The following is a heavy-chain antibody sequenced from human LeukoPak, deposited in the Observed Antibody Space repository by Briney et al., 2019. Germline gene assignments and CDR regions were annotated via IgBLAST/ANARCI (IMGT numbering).Heavy chain of an antibody. Sequence: GASVKVSCKASGGTFSSYAISWVRQAPGQGLEWMGWISAYNGNTNYAQKLQGRVTMTTDTSTSTAYMELRSLRSDDTAVYYCASLHTVAGIEENWFDPWGQGTLVTVSS. CDR2: ISAYNGNT. CDR3: ASLHTVAGIEENWFDP. J-gene: IGHJ5*02. CDR1: GGTFSSYA. D-gene: IGHD6-19*01. V-gene: IGHV1-18*01.